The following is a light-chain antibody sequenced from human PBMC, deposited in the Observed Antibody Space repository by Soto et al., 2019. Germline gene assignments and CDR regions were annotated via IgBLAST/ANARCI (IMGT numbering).Light chain of an antibody. J-gene: IGLJ2*01. Sequence: QSVLTQPPSASASLGASVTLTCTLSSGYSNYEVDWYQQRPGKGPRFVMRVGTGGIVGSKGDGIPDRFSVLGSGLNRYLTIKNIQEEDESDYHCGADNGSGSNFVSVVFGGGTKLTVL. CDR3: GADNGSGSNFVSVV. CDR1: SGYSNYE. CDR2: VGTGGIVG. V-gene: IGLV9-49*01.